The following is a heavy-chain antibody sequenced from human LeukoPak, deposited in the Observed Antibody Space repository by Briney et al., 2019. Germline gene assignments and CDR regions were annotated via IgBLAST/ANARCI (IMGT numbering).Heavy chain of an antibody. CDR1: GYTFTGYY. Sequence: ASVKVSCKASGYTFTGYYMHWVRQAPGQGLEWVGWINPNSGGTNYAQKFRGRVTMTRDTSISTAYMELTRLRSDDTAVYYCASAFPFTLFPSPTWGQGTLVTVSS. J-gene: IGHJ5*02. CDR2: INPNSGGT. D-gene: IGHD2/OR15-2a*01. V-gene: IGHV1-2*02. CDR3: ASAFPFTLFPSPT.